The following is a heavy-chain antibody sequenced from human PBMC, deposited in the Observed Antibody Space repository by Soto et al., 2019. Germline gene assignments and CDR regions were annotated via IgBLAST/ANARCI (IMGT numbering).Heavy chain of an antibody. J-gene: IGHJ4*02. Sequence: GESLKISCKASGSSFHNYWIGWVRQVPGKGLEWMAISYPSDSDSGYSPSFQGQVTISADKSVTTVYLLWSRLKASDTAICYCEGPGGKFAWLSFGDHWGQGTPVTVSS. CDR2: SYPSDSDS. CDR1: GSSFHNYW. CDR3: EGPGGKFAWLSFGDH. V-gene: IGHV5-51*01. D-gene: IGHD3-22*01.